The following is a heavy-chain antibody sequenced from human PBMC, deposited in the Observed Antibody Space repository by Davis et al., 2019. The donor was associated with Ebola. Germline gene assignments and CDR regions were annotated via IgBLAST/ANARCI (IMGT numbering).Heavy chain of an antibody. V-gene: IGHV4-59*08. CDR3: ARQRRDGYSDFDY. D-gene: IGHD5-24*01. J-gene: IGHJ4*02. CDR2: VYSSGST. CDR1: GGFFSGYY. Sequence: SETLSLTCAVYGGFFSGYYWSWIRQPPGKRLEWTGFVYSSGSTYYNPSLESRLTMSVDTSKNQFSLKLRSVTAADTAVYYCARQRRDGYSDFDYWGLGTLVTVSS.